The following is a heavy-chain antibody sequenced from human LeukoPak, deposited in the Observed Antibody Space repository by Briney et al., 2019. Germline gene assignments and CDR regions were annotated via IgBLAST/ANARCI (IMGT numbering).Heavy chain of an antibody. D-gene: IGHD3-9*01. Sequence: GGSLRLSCAASGFTFSSYGMHWVRQAPGKGLEWVAVISYDGSNKYYADSVKGRFTTSRDNSKNTLYLQMNSLRAEDTAVYYCAKDQEEHDILTYYFDYWGQGTLVTVSS. J-gene: IGHJ4*02. V-gene: IGHV3-30*18. CDR1: GFTFSSYG. CDR2: ISYDGSNK. CDR3: AKDQEEHDILTYYFDY.